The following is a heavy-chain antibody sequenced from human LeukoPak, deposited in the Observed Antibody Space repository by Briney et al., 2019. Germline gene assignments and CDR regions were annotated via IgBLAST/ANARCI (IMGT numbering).Heavy chain of an antibody. V-gene: IGHV1-2*02. CDR1: GYTFTGYY. CDR3: ARVASTTRRHDSFDI. J-gene: IGHJ3*02. CDR2: INPNSGGT. D-gene: IGHD1-1*01. Sequence: ASVKVSCKASGYTFTGYYMHWVRQAPGQGLEWMGWINPNSGGTNYVQKFQGRVTMARDTSISTAYMELSRLRSDDTAVYYCARVASTTRRHDSFDIWGQGTLVTVSS.